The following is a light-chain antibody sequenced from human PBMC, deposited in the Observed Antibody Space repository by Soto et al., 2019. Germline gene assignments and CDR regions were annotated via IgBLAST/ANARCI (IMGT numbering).Light chain of an antibody. V-gene: IGKV3-15*01. CDR2: DAS. J-gene: IGKJ4*01. CDR3: QQYNFWPALT. Sequence: EIVMTQSPATLSVSPGERATLSCRASQSVNSNLAWYRQKPGQAPRLLISDASTRTTGGAARFSGSGSGTEFTLTISSLQSEDSGIYYCQQYNFWPALTFGGGTKVEIK. CDR1: QSVNSN.